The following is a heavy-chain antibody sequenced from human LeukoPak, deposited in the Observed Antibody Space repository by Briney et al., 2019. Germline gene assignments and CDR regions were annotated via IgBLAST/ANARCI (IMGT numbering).Heavy chain of an antibody. J-gene: IGHJ4*02. CDR3: AREKQYYYDSSGYMPLDY. D-gene: IGHD3-22*01. CDR2: INPNSGGT. Sequence: PGASVKVSCKASGYTFTGYYMHWVRQAPGQGLEWMGWINPNSGGTNYAQKFQGRVTMTRDTSISTAYMELSRLRSDDTAVYYCAREKQYYYDSSGYMPLDYWGQGTLVTVSS. CDR1: GYTFTGYY. V-gene: IGHV1-2*02.